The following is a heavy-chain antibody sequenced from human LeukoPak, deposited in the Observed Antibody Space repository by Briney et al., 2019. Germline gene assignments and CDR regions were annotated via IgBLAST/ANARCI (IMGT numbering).Heavy chain of an antibody. D-gene: IGHD3-22*01. CDR1: NYSYINYG. Sequence: GASVKVSCKAGNYSYINYGLTWVRQAPGQRLVWMGWISTYSGDTNYAQNFQGRVTLTRDTSTSTAYMDLNNLTPDDTAVYYCARVEYSSGRGDYWGQGTLVTVSS. CDR2: ISTYSGDT. V-gene: IGHV1-18*01. CDR3: ARVEYSSGRGDY. J-gene: IGHJ4*02.